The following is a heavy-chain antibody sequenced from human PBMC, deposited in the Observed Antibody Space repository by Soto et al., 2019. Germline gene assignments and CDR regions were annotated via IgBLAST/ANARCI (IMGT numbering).Heavy chain of an antibody. Sequence: QVQLVQSGAEVKKPGSSVRVSCTASGGTFSDYAITWVRQAPGQGLEWMGGIIPIFGTTNYAQKFQGRVSITAAESTGTAYMELSSLRSEDSAIYYCARDRPYYHDSSGYYSQNAFDVWGQGTMVTVSS. CDR1: GGTFSDYA. CDR3: ARDRPYYHDSSGYYSQNAFDV. V-gene: IGHV1-69*01. D-gene: IGHD3-22*01. J-gene: IGHJ3*01. CDR2: IIPIFGTT.